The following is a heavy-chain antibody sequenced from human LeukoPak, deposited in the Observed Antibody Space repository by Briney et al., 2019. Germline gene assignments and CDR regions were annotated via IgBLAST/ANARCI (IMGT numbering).Heavy chain of an antibody. CDR2: INPNSGGT. J-gene: IGHJ6*02. D-gene: IGHD3-16*01. Sequence: ASVKVSCKASGYTFTVYYMHWVRQAPGQGLEWMGWINPNSGGTNYAQKFQGRVTMTGDTSIGTAYMELSRLRSDDTAVYYCARMDDLGGMDVWGQGTTVTVSS. CDR1: GYTFTVYY. V-gene: IGHV1-2*02. CDR3: ARMDDLGGMDV.